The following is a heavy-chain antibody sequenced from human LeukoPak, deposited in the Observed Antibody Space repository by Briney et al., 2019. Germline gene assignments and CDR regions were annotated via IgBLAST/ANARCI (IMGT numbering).Heavy chain of an antibody. V-gene: IGHV1-69*05. Sequence: SVKVSCKASGGTFSSYAISWVRQAPGQGLEWMGGIIPIFGTANYAQKFQGRVTMTRNTSISTAYMELSSLRSEDTAVYYCARALIAAVGTFDPWGQGTLVTVSS. CDR1: GGTFSSYA. CDR2: IIPIFGTA. J-gene: IGHJ5*02. CDR3: ARALIAAVGTFDP. D-gene: IGHD6-13*01.